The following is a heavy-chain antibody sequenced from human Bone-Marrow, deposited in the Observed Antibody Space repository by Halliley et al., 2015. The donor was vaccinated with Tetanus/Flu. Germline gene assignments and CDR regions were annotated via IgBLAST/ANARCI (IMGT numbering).Heavy chain of an antibody. J-gene: IGHJ5*02. CDR2: MSYSGRA. Sequence: WIGYMSYSGRADYNPSLKSRVIISLDTSKNQFSLKVRSVTAADTAVYYCARVPSTAARHWFDPWGQGTLVTVSS. CDR3: ARVPSTAARHWFDP. V-gene: IGHV4-59*01. D-gene: IGHD6-6*01.